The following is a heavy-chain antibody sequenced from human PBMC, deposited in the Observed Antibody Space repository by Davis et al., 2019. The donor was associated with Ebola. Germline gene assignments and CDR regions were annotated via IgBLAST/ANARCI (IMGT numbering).Heavy chain of an antibody. Sequence: MPSETLSLTCAVSGGSISSSNWWSWVRQPPGKGLEWIGYIYYSGSTNYNPSLKSRVTISVDTSKNQFSLKLSSVTAADTAVYYCARDRYTMVQGVISKPGWYFDLWGRGTLVTVSS. CDR3: ARDRYTMVQGVISKPGWYFDL. CDR1: GGSISSSNW. CDR2: IYYSGST. J-gene: IGHJ2*01. D-gene: IGHD3-10*01. V-gene: IGHV4-4*02.